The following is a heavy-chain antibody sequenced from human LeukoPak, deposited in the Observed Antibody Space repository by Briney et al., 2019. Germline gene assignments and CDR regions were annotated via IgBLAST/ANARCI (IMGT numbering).Heavy chain of an antibody. Sequence: SETLSLTCTVPGGSISSYYWSWIRQPAGKGLEWIGRIYTSGSTNYNPSLKSRVTMSVDTSKNQFSLKLSSATAADTAVYYCASQDIVVVGYYYGMDVWGQGTTVTVSS. V-gene: IGHV4-4*07. J-gene: IGHJ6*02. CDR2: IYTSGST. CDR1: GGSISSYY. CDR3: ASQDIVVVGYYYGMDV. D-gene: IGHD2-2*01.